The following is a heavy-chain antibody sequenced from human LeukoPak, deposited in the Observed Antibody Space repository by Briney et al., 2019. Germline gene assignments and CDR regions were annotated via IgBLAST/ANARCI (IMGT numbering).Heavy chain of an antibody. V-gene: IGHV3-21*01. CDR3: AQIYDFWSGYLTHPYYMDV. CDR2: ISSSSSYI. Sequence: PGGSLRLSCAASGFTFSSYSMNWVRQAPGKGLEWVSSISSSSSYIYYADSVKGRFTISRDNAKNSLYLQMNSLRAEDTAVYYCAQIYDFWSGYLTHPYYMDVWGKGTTVTVSS. CDR1: GFTFSSYS. D-gene: IGHD3-3*01. J-gene: IGHJ6*03.